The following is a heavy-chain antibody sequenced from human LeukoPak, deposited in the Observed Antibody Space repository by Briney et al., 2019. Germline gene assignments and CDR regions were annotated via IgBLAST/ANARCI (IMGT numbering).Heavy chain of an antibody. V-gene: IGHV1-46*01. Sequence: ASVKVSCKASGNTLTNYYMYWVRQAPGQGLEWMGIINPSGGSTTYAQRFQGRVTMTRDTSTSTVYIDLSSLRSEGTAVYYCARESRDSSGYYGTDVWGQGTTVTVSS. CDR3: ARESRDSSGYYGTDV. J-gene: IGHJ6*02. CDR2: INPSGGST. CDR1: GNTLTNYY. D-gene: IGHD3-22*01.